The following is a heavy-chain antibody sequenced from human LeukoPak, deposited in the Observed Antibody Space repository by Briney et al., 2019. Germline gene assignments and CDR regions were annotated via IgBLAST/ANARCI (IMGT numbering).Heavy chain of an antibody. CDR1: GYTFTSYD. CDR3: ARGDCTNGVCGET. J-gene: IGHJ4*02. V-gene: IGHV1-8*01. D-gene: IGHD2-8*01. Sequence: GPVKVSCKASGYTFTSYDINWVRQATGQGLEWMGWMNPNSGNTGYAQKFQGRVTMTRNTSISTAYMELSSLRYEDTAVYYCARGDCTNGVCGETWGQGTLVTVSS. CDR2: MNPNSGNT.